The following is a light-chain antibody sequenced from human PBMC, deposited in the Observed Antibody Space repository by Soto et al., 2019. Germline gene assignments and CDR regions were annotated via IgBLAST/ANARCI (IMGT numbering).Light chain of an antibody. Sequence: QSVPNQAPSVSGTPGQRVTISCSGSSSNIGRHAVYWYQQLPGTAPKLLIYSTNQRPSGVPDRISGSKSGTSATLAICGLRFEDEADYFCAVCDDRLSGWVFGGGTKLTVL. CDR2: STN. CDR1: SSNIGRHA. CDR3: AVCDDRLSGWV. V-gene: IGLV1-47*02. J-gene: IGLJ3*02.